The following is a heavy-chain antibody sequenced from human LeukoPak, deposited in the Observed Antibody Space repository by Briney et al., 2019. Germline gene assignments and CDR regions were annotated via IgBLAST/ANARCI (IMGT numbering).Heavy chain of an antibody. V-gene: IGHV3-21*01. Sequence: GGSLRLSCAASGFTFSSYAMSWVRQAPGKGLEWVSSISSSSSYIYYADSVKGRFTISRDNSRSTLYLQMNSLRPEDTAIYYCAREGYYGSGSPPSLYFDYWGQGTLVTVSS. CDR1: GFTFSSYA. CDR3: AREGYYGSGSPPSLYFDY. J-gene: IGHJ4*02. CDR2: ISSSSSYI. D-gene: IGHD3-10*01.